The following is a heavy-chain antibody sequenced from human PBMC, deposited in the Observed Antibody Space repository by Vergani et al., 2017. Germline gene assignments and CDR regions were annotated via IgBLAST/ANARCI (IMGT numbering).Heavy chain of an antibody. Sequence: QVQLQESGPGLVKASQTLSLTCSVSGAYVGSGGYYWSWVRQRPGMGLDWIGYIYYSGTTYYNPSLESRLTISVDTSNNPFSLRLNSLPAADTAVYYCARRSGIVYDIFSGTQYFFYFWGQGTLVTVSS. CDR2: IYYSGTT. D-gene: IGHD3-9*01. CDR3: ARRSGIVYDIFSGTQYFFYF. V-gene: IGHV4-30-4*08. CDR1: GAYVGSGGYY. J-gene: IGHJ4*02.